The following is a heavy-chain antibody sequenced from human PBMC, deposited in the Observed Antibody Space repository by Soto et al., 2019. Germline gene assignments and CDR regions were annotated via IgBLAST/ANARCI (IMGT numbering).Heavy chain of an antibody. CDR1: GYSFTSYW. Sequence: EVQLVQSGAEVKKPGESLRISCKGSGYSFTSYWISWVRQMPGKGLEWMGRIDPSDSYTNYSPSFQGHVTIAATKSISTAYLQWRSLKASDTAMYYCARRQAAAGDNVLTFDYWGQGTLVTVSS. V-gene: IGHV5-10-1*01. CDR2: IDPSDSYT. D-gene: IGHD6-13*01. J-gene: IGHJ4*02. CDR3: ARRQAAAGDNVLTFDY.